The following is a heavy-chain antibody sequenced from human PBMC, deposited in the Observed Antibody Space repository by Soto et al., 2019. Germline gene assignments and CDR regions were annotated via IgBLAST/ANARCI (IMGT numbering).Heavy chain of an antibody. CDR3: ARLEGLATISYYFDF. V-gene: IGHV4-39*01. D-gene: IGHD3-9*01. Sequence: QLQLQESGPGLVKPSETLSLTCSVSGDSINSDKYYWGWIRQPPGKGLEWIGSIYYRGNTYYNPSLRTRVTISLDKSKRQFSLKLTSVTAADSAVYFCARLEGLATISYYFDFWGQGALVTVSS. J-gene: IGHJ4*02. CDR1: GDSINSDKYY. CDR2: IYYRGNT.